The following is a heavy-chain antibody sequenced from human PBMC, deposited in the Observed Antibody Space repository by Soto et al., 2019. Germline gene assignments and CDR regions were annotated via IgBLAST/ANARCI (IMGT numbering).Heavy chain of an antibody. Sequence: QLQLQESGSGLVKPSQTLSLTCAVSGGSISSGGFSWNWIRQPPGKGLEWIGYIYLSGSTYNSPSLKSRVSISVDRSKNLFSLKLSSVTAADTAVYYCARGLEVIAATPQWDYWGQGTLVTVSS. J-gene: IGHJ4*02. CDR2: IYLSGST. V-gene: IGHV4-30-2*01. CDR1: GGSISSGGFS. D-gene: IGHD2-15*01. CDR3: ARGLEVIAATPQWDY.